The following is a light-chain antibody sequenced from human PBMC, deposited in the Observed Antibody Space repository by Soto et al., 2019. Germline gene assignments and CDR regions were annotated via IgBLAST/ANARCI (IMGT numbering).Light chain of an antibody. Sequence: QLTQAPSSLGASVGGRVNSSSRASRDIRNVLAWYQHAPGKDPKLLIYGASILHSGVPSRFSGSGSGTDFTLTISSLLPEDFATYYCLQDFNYPITVGQGNRLEIK. J-gene: IGKJ5*01. V-gene: IGKV1-6*01. CDR3: LQDFNYPIT. CDR1: RDIRNV. CDR2: GAS.